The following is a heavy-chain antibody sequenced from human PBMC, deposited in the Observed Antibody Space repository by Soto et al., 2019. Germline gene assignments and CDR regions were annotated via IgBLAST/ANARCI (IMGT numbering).Heavy chain of an antibody. CDR3: ARDQYITMVRGVIESYGMDV. J-gene: IGHJ6*02. Sequence: GSLRLSCAASGFTVSSNYMSWVRRAPGKGLEWVSVIYSGGSTYYADSVKGRFTISRDNSKNTLYLQMNSLRAEDTAVYYCARDQYITMVRGVIESYGMDVWGQGTTVTAP. CDR2: IYSGGST. V-gene: IGHV3-53*01. D-gene: IGHD3-10*01. CDR1: GFTVSSNY.